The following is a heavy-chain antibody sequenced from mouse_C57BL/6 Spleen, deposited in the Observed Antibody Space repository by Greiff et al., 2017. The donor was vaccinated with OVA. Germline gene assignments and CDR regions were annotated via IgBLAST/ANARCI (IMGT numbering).Heavy chain of an antibody. V-gene: IGHV1-69*01. CDR2: IDPSDSYT. D-gene: IGHD1-1*01. CDR1: GYTFTSYW. J-gene: IGHJ1*03. Sequence: QVHVKQPGAELVMPGASVKLSCKASGYTFTSYWMHWVKQRPGQGLEWIGEIDPSDSYTNYNQKFKGKSTLTVDKSSSTAYMQLSSLTSEDSAVYYCARRYGSSYDWYFDVWGTGTTVTVSS. CDR3: ARRYGSSYDWYFDV.